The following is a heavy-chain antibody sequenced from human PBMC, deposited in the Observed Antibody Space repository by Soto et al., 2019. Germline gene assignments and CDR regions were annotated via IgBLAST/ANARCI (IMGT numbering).Heavy chain of an antibody. V-gene: IGHV3-7*01. D-gene: IGHD3-22*01. Sequence: XGGCLRLSWAASLFTFSNYWMSWVRQSPGKGLEWVANIKQDGSEKYYVDSVKGRFTISRDNTKNSLYLQMNSLRAEDTAVYYCARDKDDYYDSSGYYYFDYWGQGALVTVSS. CDR3: ARDKDDYYDSSGYYYFDY. J-gene: IGHJ4*02. CDR1: LFTFSNYW. CDR2: IKQDGSEK.